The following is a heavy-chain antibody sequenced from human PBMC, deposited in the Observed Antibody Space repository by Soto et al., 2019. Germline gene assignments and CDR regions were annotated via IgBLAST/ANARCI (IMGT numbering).Heavy chain of an antibody. CDR3: ARYNSYATDY. Sequence: SETLSLTCTVSGTSISSYYWSWIRQPPGKGLEWIANIHYSGTTNYNPSLASRVTLSVDTSKNQFSLKMTSVTAADRAMYFCARYNSYATDYWCRGTLVTVSS. D-gene: IGHD2-8*01. J-gene: IGHJ4*02. CDR2: IHYSGTT. V-gene: IGHV4-59*01. CDR1: GTSISSYY.